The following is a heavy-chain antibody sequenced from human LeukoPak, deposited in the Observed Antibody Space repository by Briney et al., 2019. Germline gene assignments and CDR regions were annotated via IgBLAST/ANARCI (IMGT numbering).Heavy chain of an antibody. D-gene: IGHD4-23*01. Sequence: PGGSLRLSCAASGFTISNNYMNWVRQAPGKGLEWVSVIYSGGSTYYADSVKDRFSISRDNSKNTLYLQMNSLRAEDTAVYYCAKADGAYGGYFDYWGQGTLVTVSS. CDR2: IYSGGST. J-gene: IGHJ4*02. CDR3: AKADGAYGGYFDY. V-gene: IGHV3-53*01. CDR1: GFTISNNY.